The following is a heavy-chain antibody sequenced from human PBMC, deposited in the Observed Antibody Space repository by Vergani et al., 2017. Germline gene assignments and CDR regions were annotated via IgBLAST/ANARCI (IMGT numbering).Heavy chain of an antibody. CDR1: GGSFSGYY. V-gene: IGHV4-34*01. J-gene: IGHJ5*02. D-gene: IGHD2-2*01. CDR3: ARKYCSSTSFYGGFDP. Sequence: QVQLQQWGAGLLKPSETLSLTCAVSGGSFSGYYWSWIRQPPGKGLEWIGEINHSGSTNYNPSLKSRVTISVDTSKNQFSLKLSSVTAADTAVYYCARKYCSSTSFYGGFDPWGQGTLVTVSS. CDR2: INHSGST.